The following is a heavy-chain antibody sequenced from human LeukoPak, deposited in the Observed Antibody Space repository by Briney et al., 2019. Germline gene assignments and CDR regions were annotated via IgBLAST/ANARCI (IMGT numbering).Heavy chain of an antibody. CDR2: ISVSGGST. J-gene: IGHJ4*02. V-gene: IGHV3-23*01. D-gene: IGHD2-2*01. CDR3: EGSEYQLLFAY. CDR1: VFTFSNDA. Sequence: GGSLRLSCAASVFTFSNDAVNWVRQARGKGLEWGSGISVSGGSTYYAASVKGRFTISRDNSKNTLYLQMNSLRAEDTAVYYCEGSEYQLLFAYWGQGPLVTVSS.